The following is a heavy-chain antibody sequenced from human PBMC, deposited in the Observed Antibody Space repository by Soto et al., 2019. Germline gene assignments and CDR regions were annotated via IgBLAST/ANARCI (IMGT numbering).Heavy chain of an antibody. Sequence: PSETLSLTCTVSGGSVSSTNHYWGWIRQPPWKGLEWIGDIYYSGMTRYNPSLKSRVTISVDTSKDQFSLKLTSVTAADTAVYYCARHGYYYDSTGYYYFVWGQGXQVTVSS. CDR1: GGSVSSTNHY. V-gene: IGHV4-39*01. J-gene: IGHJ1*01. CDR2: IYYSGMT. D-gene: IGHD3-22*01. CDR3: ARHGYYYDSTGYYYFV.